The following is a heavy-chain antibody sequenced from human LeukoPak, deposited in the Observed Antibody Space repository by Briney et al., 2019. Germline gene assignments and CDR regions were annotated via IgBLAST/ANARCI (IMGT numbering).Heavy chain of an antibody. D-gene: IGHD3-22*01. CDR3: ARDLYDSSGTQDGYFDY. CDR2: IWYDGSNK. CDR1: GFTFSSYG. V-gene: IGHV3-33*01. J-gene: IGHJ4*02. Sequence: PGRSLRLSCAASGFTFSSYGMHWVRQAPGKGLEWVAVIWYDGSNKYYADSVKGRFTISRDNSKNTLYLQMNSLRAEDTAVYYCARDLYDSSGTQDGYFDYWGQGTLVTVSS.